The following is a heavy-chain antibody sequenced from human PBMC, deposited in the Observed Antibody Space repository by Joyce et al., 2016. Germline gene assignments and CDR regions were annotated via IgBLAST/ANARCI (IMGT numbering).Heavy chain of an antibody. J-gene: IGHJ4*02. CDR3: AVRAGTYSFDC. CDR1: GLTFSDYS. Sequence: EVQLVESGGGLVQPGGSLRLSCVASGLTFSDYSMNWVLQAQGKGLEWVSYINSGSSSIYYADSVKGRFTISRDNAKNSLYLQMNSLGAEDTAVYYCAVRAGTYSFDCWSQGTLVTVSS. V-gene: IGHV3-48*04. D-gene: IGHD1-1*01. CDR2: INSGSSSI.